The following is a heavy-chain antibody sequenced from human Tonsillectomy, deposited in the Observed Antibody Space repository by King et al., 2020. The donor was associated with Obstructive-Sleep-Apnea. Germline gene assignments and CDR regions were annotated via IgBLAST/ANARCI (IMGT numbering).Heavy chain of an antibody. V-gene: IGHV4-4*07. D-gene: IGHD6-13*01. CDR1: GGSISSYY. Sequence: VQLQESGPGLVKPSETLSLTCTVSGGSISSYYWSWIRQPAGKGLEWIGRIYTSGSTNYNPSLKSRVTMSVDTSKNQFSLKLSSVTAADTAVYYCARSLGVPRSWYAEYYFDYWGQGTLVTVSS. CDR2: IYTSGST. CDR3: ARSLGVPRSWYAEYYFDY. J-gene: IGHJ4*02.